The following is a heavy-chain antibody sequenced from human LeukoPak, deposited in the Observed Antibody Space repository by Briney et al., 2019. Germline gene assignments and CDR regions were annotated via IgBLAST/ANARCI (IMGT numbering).Heavy chain of an antibody. CDR1: GFTFSSYE. CDR2: ISSSGSTI. CDR3: ASGSVATPGEFDY. D-gene: IGHD5-12*01. V-gene: IGHV3-48*03. Sequence: GGSLRLSCAASGFTFSSYEMNWVRQAPGKGLEWVSYISSSGSTIYYADSVKGRFTISRDNAKNSLYLQMNSLRAEDTAVYYCASGSVATPGEFDYWGQGTLVTVSS. J-gene: IGHJ4*02.